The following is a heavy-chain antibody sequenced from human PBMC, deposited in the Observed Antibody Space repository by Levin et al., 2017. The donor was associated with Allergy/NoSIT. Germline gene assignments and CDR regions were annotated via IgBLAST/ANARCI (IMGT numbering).Heavy chain of an antibody. CDR3: ARDYGDYVYFDY. V-gene: IGHV3-74*01. J-gene: IGHJ4*02. Sequence: PGGSLRLSCAASGFTFSTYWMHWVRQAPGKGLVWVSRINSDGSSTSYADSVRGRFTISRDNAKNTLHLQMSSLRAEDTAVYYCARDYGDYVYFDYWGQGTLVTVSS. CDR1: GFTFSTYW. CDR2: INSDGSST. D-gene: IGHD4-17*01.